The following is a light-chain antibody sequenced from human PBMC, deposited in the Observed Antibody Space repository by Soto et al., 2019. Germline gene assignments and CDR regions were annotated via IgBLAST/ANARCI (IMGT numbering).Light chain of an antibody. Sequence: DIQMTQSPSSLSASVGDRVTITCQASQDISNYLNWYQQKPGKAPKLLIYDASNLETGVPSRFSGSGSGTDFTFTISSLQPEDIATYYCQQANTFALTFGGGTKVDI. CDR2: DAS. J-gene: IGKJ4*01. CDR1: QDISNY. CDR3: QQANTFALT. V-gene: IGKV1-33*01.